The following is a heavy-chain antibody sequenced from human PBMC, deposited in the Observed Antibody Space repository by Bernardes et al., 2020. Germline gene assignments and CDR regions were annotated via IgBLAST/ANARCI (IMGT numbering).Heavy chain of an antibody. CDR3: ARGCTVAVAGFGYYFDY. CDR2: TYYRSKWYN. J-gene: IGHJ4*02. CDR1: GDSVSSNSAA. D-gene: IGHD6-19*01. V-gene: IGHV6-1*01. Sequence: SQTLSLTCAISGDSVSSNSAAWNWIRQSPSRGLEWLGRTYYRSKWYNDYAVSVKSRITINPDTSKNQFSLQLNSVTPEDTAVYYCARGCTVAVAGFGYYFDYWGQGTLVTVSS.